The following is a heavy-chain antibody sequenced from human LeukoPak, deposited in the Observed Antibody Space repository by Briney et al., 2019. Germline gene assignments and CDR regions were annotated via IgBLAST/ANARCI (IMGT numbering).Heavy chain of an antibody. Sequence: GGTLRLSCEASGIIFSNYGMNWVRQAPGKRLEWVSGISPSGGTTYYADSLKGRFSISRDNSKNTVYLQMNSLRADDTAVYYCARDLSWGAFIWGQGTMVTVSS. CDR1: GIIFSNYG. CDR2: ISPSGGTT. CDR3: ARDLSWGAFI. D-gene: IGHD3-16*01. J-gene: IGHJ3*02. V-gene: IGHV3-23*01.